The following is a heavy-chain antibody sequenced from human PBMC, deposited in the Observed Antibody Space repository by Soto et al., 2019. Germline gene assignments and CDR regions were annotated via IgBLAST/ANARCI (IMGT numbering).Heavy chain of an antibody. V-gene: IGHV4-61*01. Sequence: SVTLAFTCTVSRDTVTSGNYYCSSTREPPGKGLEWVGHIYYSGSTNFSPSLRSRVTISLNTPNNQFSLKVTSVTAADSAVYYCAMSAVDTYMICGFDPWGQEPRVT. J-gene: IGHJ5*01. D-gene: IGHD3-16*01. CDR3: AMSAVDTYMICGFDP. CDR2: IYYSGST. CDR1: RDTVTSGNYY.